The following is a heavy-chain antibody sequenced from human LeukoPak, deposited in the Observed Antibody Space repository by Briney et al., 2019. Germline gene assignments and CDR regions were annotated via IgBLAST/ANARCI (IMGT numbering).Heavy chain of an antibody. Sequence: LGGSLRLSCAASGFTFDDYGMSWVRQAPGKGLEWVSGINWNGGSTGYADSVKGRFTISRDNAKNSLYLQMNSLRAEDTAVYYCARRGYCSSTSCYTPTDYWGQGTLVTVSS. CDR2: INWNGGST. J-gene: IGHJ4*02. V-gene: IGHV3-20*04. CDR1: GFTFDDYG. D-gene: IGHD2-2*02. CDR3: ARRGYCSSTSCYTPTDY.